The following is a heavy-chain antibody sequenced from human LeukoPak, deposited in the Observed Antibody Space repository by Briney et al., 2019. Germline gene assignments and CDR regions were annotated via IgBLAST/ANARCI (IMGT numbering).Heavy chain of an antibody. J-gene: IGHJ3*01. CDR1: GYTFTSYG. CDR2: ISAYNGNT. Sequence: ASVKVSCKASGYTFTSYGISWVRQAPGQGLEWMGWISAYNGNTNYAQKFQGRVTMTRDTSISTAYMELSRLRSDDTAVYYCANGILSHAFDVWGQGTMVTVSS. CDR3: ANGILSHAFDV. D-gene: IGHD2-15*01. V-gene: IGHV1-18*01.